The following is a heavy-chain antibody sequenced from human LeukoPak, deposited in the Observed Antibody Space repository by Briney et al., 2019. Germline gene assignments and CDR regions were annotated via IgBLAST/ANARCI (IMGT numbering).Heavy chain of an antibody. J-gene: IGHJ3*02. V-gene: IGHV4-59*01. CDR1: GGSISSYY. Sequence: SETLSLTCTVSGGSISSYYWSWIRQPPGKGLEWIGYIYYSGSTNYNPSLKSRVTISVDTSKNQFSLKLSSVTAADTAVYYCARVLRITILPDAFDIWGQGTMVTVSS. D-gene: IGHD3-3*01. CDR3: ARVLRITILPDAFDI. CDR2: IYYSGST.